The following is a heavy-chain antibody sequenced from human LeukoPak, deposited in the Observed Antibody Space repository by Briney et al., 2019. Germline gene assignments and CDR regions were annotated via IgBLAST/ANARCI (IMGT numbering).Heavy chain of an antibody. V-gene: IGHV3-48*01. CDR3: ARESITGHRDFDY. Sequence: GGSLRLSCAASGFTFGSYSMNWVRQAPGKGLEWISYISSGSRTIYYADSVEGRLTVSRDNAKNSLYLQMRSLRAEDTAVYYCARESITGHRDFDYWAQGTLVTVSS. CDR1: GFTFGSYS. J-gene: IGHJ4*02. CDR2: ISSGSRTI. D-gene: IGHD1-20*01.